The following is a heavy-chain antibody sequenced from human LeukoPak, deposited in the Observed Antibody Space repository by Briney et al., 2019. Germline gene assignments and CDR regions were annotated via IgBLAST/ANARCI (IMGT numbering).Heavy chain of an antibody. D-gene: IGHD1-26*01. J-gene: IGHJ4*02. V-gene: IGHV4-59*01. CDR1: GGSISSYY. Sequence: KSSETLSLTCTVSGGSISSYYWSWVRQPPGKGLEWIGYIYYSGSTNYNPSLKSRVTISVDTSKNQFSLKLSSVTAADTAVYYCAASGTLGYWGQGTLVTVSS. CDR3: AASGTLGY. CDR2: IYYSGST.